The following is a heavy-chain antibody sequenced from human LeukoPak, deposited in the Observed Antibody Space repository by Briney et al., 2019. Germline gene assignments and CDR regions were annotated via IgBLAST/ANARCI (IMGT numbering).Heavy chain of an antibody. J-gene: IGHJ3*02. CDR2: IRSSAYGGTT. V-gene: IGHV3-49*04. Sequence: GGSLRLSCTASGFTFDDYAMNWVRQAPGEGLEWVGFIRSSAYGGTTEYAASVKGRFTISRDDSKSIAYLQMNSLKTEDTAVYYCTKWLRGAFDIWGQGTMVTVSS. CDR1: GFTFDDYA. D-gene: IGHD3-10*01. CDR3: TKWLRGAFDI.